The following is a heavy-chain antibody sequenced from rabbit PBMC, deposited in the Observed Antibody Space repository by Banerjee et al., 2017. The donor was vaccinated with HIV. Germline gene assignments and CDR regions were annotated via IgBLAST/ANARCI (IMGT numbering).Heavy chain of an antibody. CDR1: GFSFSSGYY. Sequence: QQLVESGGGLVKPGASLTLTCKASGFSFSSGYYMCWVRQAPGKGLEWIACIYAGSRGSTWYASWAKGRFTISKTSSTTVTLQMTSLTAADTATYFCARDIGSYYKYFNLWGQGTLVTVS. CDR3: ARDIGSYYKYFNL. J-gene: IGHJ4*01. D-gene: IGHD8-1*01. V-gene: IGHV1S40*01. CDR2: IYAGSRGST.